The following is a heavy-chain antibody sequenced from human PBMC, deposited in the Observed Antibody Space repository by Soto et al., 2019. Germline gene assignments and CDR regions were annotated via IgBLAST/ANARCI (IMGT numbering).Heavy chain of an antibody. J-gene: IGHJ4*02. D-gene: IGHD3-3*01. CDR2: IKQDGSEK. V-gene: IGHV3-7*01. CDR1: GFTFSSYW. CDR3: ARDFNDLGPGIFFDY. Sequence: GGSLRLSCAASGFTFSSYWMSWVRQAPGKGLEWVANIKQDGSEKYYVDSVKGRFTISRDNAKNSLYLQMNSLRAEDTAVYYCARDFNDLGPGIFFDYWGQGTLVTVSS.